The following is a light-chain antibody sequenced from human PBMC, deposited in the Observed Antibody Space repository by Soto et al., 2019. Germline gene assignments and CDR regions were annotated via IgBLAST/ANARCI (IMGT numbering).Light chain of an antibody. CDR3: LQDYNYPRT. J-gene: IGKJ1*01. CDR1: QGIRND. V-gene: IGKV1-6*01. CDR2: AAS. Sequence: AIPMTQSPPSLSASVGDRVTITCRASQGIRNDLGWYQYKPGKAPKLLIYAASSLQSGVPSRFSGSGSGTDFTLTISSLQPEDFGTYYCLQDYNYPRTFAQGTKVEIK.